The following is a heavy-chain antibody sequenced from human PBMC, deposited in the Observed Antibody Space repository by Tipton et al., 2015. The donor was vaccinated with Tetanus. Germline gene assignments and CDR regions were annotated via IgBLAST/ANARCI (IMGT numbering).Heavy chain of an antibody. CDR2: ISSGSTI. V-gene: IGHV3-48*03. CDR1: GFTFSSYE. D-gene: IGHD1-26*01. J-gene: IGHJ6*02. Sequence: SLRLSCAASGFTFSSYEMDWVRQAPGKGLEWVSYISSGSTIYYADSVKGRFTISRDNAKNSLYLQMNSLRAEDTAVYYCARDFRNGSYYSDYYYYGMDVWGQGTTVTVSS. CDR3: ARDFRNGSYYSDYYYYGMDV.